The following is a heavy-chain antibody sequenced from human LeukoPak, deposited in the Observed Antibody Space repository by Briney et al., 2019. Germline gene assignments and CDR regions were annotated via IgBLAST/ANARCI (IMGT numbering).Heavy chain of an antibody. D-gene: IGHD1-26*01. Sequence: SVKVSCKASGGTFSSYTISWVRQAPGQGLEWMGRIIPILGIANYAQKSQGRVTITADKSTSTAYMELSSLRSEDTAVYYCAREVGATTGYYYRMDVWGQGTTVTVSS. J-gene: IGHJ6*02. V-gene: IGHV1-69*04. CDR3: AREVGATTGYYYRMDV. CDR2: IIPILGIA. CDR1: GGTFSSYT.